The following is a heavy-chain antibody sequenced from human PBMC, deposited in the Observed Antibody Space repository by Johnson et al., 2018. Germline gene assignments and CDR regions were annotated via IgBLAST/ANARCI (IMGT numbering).Heavy chain of an antibody. D-gene: IGHD3-9*01. CDR3: AREKGEDYNIVTGYFLLDV. V-gene: IGHV4-61*02. J-gene: IGHJ6*04. Sequence: QVQLQESGPGLVKSSQTLSLTCTVSGASVRTGGQYWTWIRQTAGKRLEWIGHVSISGGTNYNPSLQSRVTISIDTSKDQISLKLSSVTAADTAVYYCAREKGEDYNIVTGYFLLDVWGKGTTVTVSS. CDR2: VSISGGT. CDR1: GASVRTGGQY.